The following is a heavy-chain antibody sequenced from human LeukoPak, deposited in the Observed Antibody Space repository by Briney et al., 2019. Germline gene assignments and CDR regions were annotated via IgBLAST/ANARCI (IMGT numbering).Heavy chain of an antibody. D-gene: IGHD3-16*01. J-gene: IGHJ3*02. CDR3: ARVWSSRKAFDI. CDR2: IYYSGGT. V-gene: IGHV4-31*03. CDR1: GGSISSGGYY. Sequence: SETLSLTCTVSGGSISSGGYYWSWIRQHPGKGLEWIGYIYYSGGTYYNPSLKSRVTISLDTSKNQFSLKLSSVTAADTAVYYCARVWSSRKAFDIWGQGTMVTVSS.